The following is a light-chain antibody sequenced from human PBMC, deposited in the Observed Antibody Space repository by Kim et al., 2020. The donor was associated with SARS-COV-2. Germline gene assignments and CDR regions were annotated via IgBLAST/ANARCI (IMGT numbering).Light chain of an antibody. J-gene: IGKJ2*01. Sequence: DIVLTQSPGTLSLSPGERATLSCRTSQSLSSSYLAWYQQKPVQAPRLLIYAASRRATGIPDRFSGSGSGTDFTLTISRLEPEDFAVYYCQQFGASRVFTFGQGTKLEI. CDR3: QQFGASRVFT. V-gene: IGKV3-20*01. CDR2: AAS. CDR1: QSLSSSY.